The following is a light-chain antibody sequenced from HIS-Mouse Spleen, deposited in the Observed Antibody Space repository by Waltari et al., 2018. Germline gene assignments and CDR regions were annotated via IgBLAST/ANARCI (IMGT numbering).Light chain of an antibody. Sequence: DIQMTQSPSSLSASVGDRVTITCQASQDISNYLNWYQQKPGKAPKLLIYDASNLEIGVPSRFSGGGSGTDFTFTISSLQPEDIATYYCQQYDNLHRLTFGPGTKVDIK. CDR1: QDISNY. CDR2: DAS. CDR3: QQYDNLHRLT. J-gene: IGKJ3*01. V-gene: IGKV1-33*01.